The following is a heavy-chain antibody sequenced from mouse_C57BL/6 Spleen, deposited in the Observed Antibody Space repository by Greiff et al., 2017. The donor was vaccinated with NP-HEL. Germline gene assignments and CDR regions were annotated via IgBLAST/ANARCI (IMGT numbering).Heavy chain of an antibody. CDR3: ARDGYTGFDY. V-gene: IGHV5-4*01. J-gene: IGHJ2*01. Sequence: EVMLVESGGGLVKPGGSLKLSCAASGFTFSSYAMSWVRQTPDKRLEWVATISAGGSSTYYPDNVKGRFTISRDNAKNNLYLQMSHLKSEDTAMDYCARDGYTGFDYWGQGTTLTVSS. D-gene: IGHD1-1*01. CDR2: ISAGGSST. CDR1: GFTFSSYA.